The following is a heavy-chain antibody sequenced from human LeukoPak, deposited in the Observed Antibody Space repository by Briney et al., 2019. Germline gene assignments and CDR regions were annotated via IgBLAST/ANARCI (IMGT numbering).Heavy chain of an antibody. D-gene: IGHD1/OR15-1a*01. V-gene: IGHV4-38-2*02. CDR3: ARGTGSDY. Sequence: PETLSLTCTVSGYSISSGYYWGWIRQPPGKGLEWIGSIYHSGSTYYNPSLKSRVTISVDTSKNQFSLKLSSVTAADTAVYYCARGTGSDYWGQGTLVTVSS. CDR2: IYHSGST. CDR1: GYSISSGYY. J-gene: IGHJ4*02.